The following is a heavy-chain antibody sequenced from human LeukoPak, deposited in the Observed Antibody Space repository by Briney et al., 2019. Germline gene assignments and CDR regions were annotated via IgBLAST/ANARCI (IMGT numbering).Heavy chain of an antibody. Sequence: SETLSLTCTVSGGSISNYYWSWIRQPPGKGLEWIGYIYYSGSTNYNPSLKSRVTISADTSKNQFSPKLNSVTAADTAVYYCARDLGSSWYDGSDYMDVWGKGTTVTVSS. CDR1: GGSISNYY. V-gene: IGHV4-59*01. J-gene: IGHJ6*03. CDR2: IYYSGST. D-gene: IGHD6-13*01. CDR3: ARDLGSSWYDGSDYMDV.